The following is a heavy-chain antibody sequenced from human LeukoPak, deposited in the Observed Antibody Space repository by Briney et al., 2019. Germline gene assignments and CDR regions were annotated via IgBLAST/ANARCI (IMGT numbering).Heavy chain of an antibody. CDR2: ISSSSSTI. CDR1: GFTFSNAW. J-gene: IGHJ4*02. V-gene: IGHV3-48*01. CDR3: ARDPAQWLGNYFDY. Sequence: GGSLRLSCAASGFTFSNAWMSWVRQAPGKGLEWVSYISSSSSTIYYADSVKGLFTISRDNAKNSLYLQMNSLGAEDTAVYYCARDPAQWLGNYFDYWGQGTLVTVSS. D-gene: IGHD6-19*01.